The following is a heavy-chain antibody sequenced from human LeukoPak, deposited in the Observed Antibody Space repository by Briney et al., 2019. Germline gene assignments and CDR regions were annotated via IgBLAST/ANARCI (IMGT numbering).Heavy chain of an antibody. Sequence: GGSLRLSCAASGFIFDDFAMHWVRPTPGKGLEWVSLISGDGGNTNYADSVKGRFTISRDNSKNSLYLQMNSLRTEDTALYYCARDRYCSSTSCSGWFDPWGQGTLVTVSS. J-gene: IGHJ5*02. CDR1: GFIFDDFA. D-gene: IGHD2-2*01. V-gene: IGHV3-43*02. CDR3: ARDRYCSSTSCSGWFDP. CDR2: ISGDGGNT.